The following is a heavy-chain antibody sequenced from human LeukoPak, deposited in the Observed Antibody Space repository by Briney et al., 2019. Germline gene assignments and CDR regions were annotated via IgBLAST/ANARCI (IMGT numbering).Heavy chain of an antibody. J-gene: IGHJ4*02. Sequence: SETLSLTCTVSGGSISSGGYYWSWIRQPPGKGLEWIGYIYHSGSTYYNPSLKSRVTISVDKSKNQFSLKLSSVTAADTAVYYCARAGAAAGTWMGPFDYWGQGTLVTVSS. V-gene: IGHV4-30-2*01. CDR3: ARAGAAAGTWMGPFDY. D-gene: IGHD6-13*01. CDR2: IYHSGST. CDR1: GGSISSGGYY.